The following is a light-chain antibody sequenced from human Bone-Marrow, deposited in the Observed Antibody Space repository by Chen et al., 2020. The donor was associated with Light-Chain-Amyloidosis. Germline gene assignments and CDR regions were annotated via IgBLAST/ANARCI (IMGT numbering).Light chain of an antibody. V-gene: IGKV3-15*01. Sequence: EIVMTQSPAPLSVSPGERATLSCRASQSVSSNLAWYQQKPGQAPRLLIYGASTRATGIPARFSGSGSGTEFTLTISSLQSEDFAVYYCQQYNNWPGVFGGGTKVEIK. J-gene: IGKJ4*01. CDR1: QSVSSN. CDR3: QQYNNWPGV. CDR2: GAS.